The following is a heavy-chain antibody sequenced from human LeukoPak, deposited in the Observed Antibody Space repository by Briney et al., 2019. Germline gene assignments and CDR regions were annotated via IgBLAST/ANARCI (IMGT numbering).Heavy chain of an antibody. CDR2: INRSGST. V-gene: IGHV4-34*01. D-gene: IGHD2-15*01. Sequence: PSETLSLTCAVYGGSFSGYYWSWIRQPPGKGLEWIGEINRSGSTNYNPSLKSRVTISVDTSKNQFSLKLSSVTAADTAVYYCARGARRYCSGGSCYGNWFDPWGQGTLVTVSS. CDR3: ARGARRYCSGGSCYGNWFDP. J-gene: IGHJ5*02. CDR1: GGSFSGYY.